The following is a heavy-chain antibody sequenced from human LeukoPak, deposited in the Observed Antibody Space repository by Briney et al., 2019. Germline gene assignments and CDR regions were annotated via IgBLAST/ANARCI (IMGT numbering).Heavy chain of an antibody. CDR3: ARISGSGSYYFHYYYYYMDV. J-gene: IGHJ6*03. CDR2: IYYSGST. CDR1: GGSISSYY. D-gene: IGHD1-26*01. Sequence: PSETLSLTCTVSGGSISSYYWSWIRQPPGKGLEWIGYIYYSGSTYYNPSLKSRVTISVDTSKNQFSLKLSSVTAADTAVYYCARISGSGSYYFHYYYYYMDVWGKGTTVTISS. V-gene: IGHV4-59*12.